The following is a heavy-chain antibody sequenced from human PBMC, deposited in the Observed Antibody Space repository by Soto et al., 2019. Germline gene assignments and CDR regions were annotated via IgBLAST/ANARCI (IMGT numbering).Heavy chain of an antibody. J-gene: IGHJ4*02. V-gene: IGHV1-69*01. D-gene: IGHD2-21*02. CDR3: AREVGYGDFSAALLD. CDR1: GGTFSSHS. Sequence: VQLMQSGAEAKKPGSSVKVSCKASGGTFSSHSINWVRQAPGQGLEWMGGIITLFGTSNYAQNFQGRVTITADQSTSTAYMELNSLTSDDTAVYYCAREVGYGDFSAALLDWGQGTLVTVSS. CDR2: IITLFGTS.